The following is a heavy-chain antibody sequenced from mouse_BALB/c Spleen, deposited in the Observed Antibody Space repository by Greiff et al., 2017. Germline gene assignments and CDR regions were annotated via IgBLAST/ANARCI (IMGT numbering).Heavy chain of an antibody. CDR1: GFTFSSYA. Sequence: EVKLVESGGGLVQPGGSRKLSCAASGFTFSSYAMSWVRQTPEKRLEWVASISSGGSTYYPDSVKGRFTISRDNARNILYLQMSSLRSEDTAMYYCARGLYYYGSYYYAMDYWGQGTSVTVSS. CDR3: ARGLYYYGSYYYAMDY. J-gene: IGHJ4*01. V-gene: IGHV5-6-5*01. D-gene: IGHD1-1*01. CDR2: ISSGGST.